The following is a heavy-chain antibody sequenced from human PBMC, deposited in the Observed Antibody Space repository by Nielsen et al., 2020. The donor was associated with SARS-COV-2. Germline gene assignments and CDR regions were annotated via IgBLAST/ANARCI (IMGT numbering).Heavy chain of an antibody. CDR1: GYTFTSYD. CDR3: AREKEYSSSAGDY. CDR2: MNPNSGNT. J-gene: IGHJ4*02. V-gene: IGHV1-18*01. D-gene: IGHD6-6*01. Sequence: ASVKVSCKASGYTFTSYDINWVRQATGQGLEWMGWMNPNSGNTNYAQKLQGRVTMTTDTSTSTAYMELRSLRSDDTAVYYCAREKEYSSSAGDYWGQGTLVTVSS.